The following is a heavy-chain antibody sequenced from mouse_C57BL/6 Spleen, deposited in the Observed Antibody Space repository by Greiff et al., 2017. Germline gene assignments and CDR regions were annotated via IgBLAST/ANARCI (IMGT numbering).Heavy chain of an antibody. CDR1: GYAFSSYW. J-gene: IGHJ4*01. D-gene: IGHD2-2*01. V-gene: IGHV1-80*01. Sequence: QVQLKESGAELVKPGASVKISCKASGYAFSSYWMNWVKQRPGKGLEWIGQIYPGDGDTNYNGKFKGKATLTADKSSSTAYMQLSSLTSEDSAVYFCARSRGYTLVDYWGQGTSVTVSS. CDR3: ARSRGYTLVDY. CDR2: IYPGDGDT.